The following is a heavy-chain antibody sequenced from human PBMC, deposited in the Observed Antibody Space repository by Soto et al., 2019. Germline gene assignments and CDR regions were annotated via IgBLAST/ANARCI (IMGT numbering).Heavy chain of an antibody. V-gene: IGHV3-23*01. Sequence: EVQLLVSGGGSAQPGGSLSLSCEVSGFTLTNYAMSWVRQTPGKGLEWVSQISASGDRTYYADSVKGRFTISKDFSKNTLFLQMNSLRGEDSAVYYCEGSWTWGQGTMVTVSS. J-gene: IGHJ3*01. CDR2: ISASGDRT. CDR1: GFTLTNYA. CDR3: EGSWT. D-gene: IGHD5-12*01.